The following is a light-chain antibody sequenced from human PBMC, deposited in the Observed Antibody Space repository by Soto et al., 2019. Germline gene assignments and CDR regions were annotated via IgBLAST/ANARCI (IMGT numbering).Light chain of an antibody. Sequence: EILMTQSPATLSVSPGEGPTLSCRASQSVSANLAWYQHKPGKAPRLLIYGASTRATGIPARLSGSGTGTDFTLPIRSLKSEDFAVSYCQQYSKWPTFGRGTKVDIK. CDR2: GAS. CDR3: QQYSKWPT. J-gene: IGKJ1*01. V-gene: IGKV3-15*01. CDR1: QSVSAN.